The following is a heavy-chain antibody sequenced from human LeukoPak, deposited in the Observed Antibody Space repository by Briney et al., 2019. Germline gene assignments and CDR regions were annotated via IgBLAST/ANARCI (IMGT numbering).Heavy chain of an antibody. CDR1: GGTFSSYA. CDR2: IIPIFGAA. J-gene: IGHJ5*02. V-gene: IGHV1-69*13. D-gene: IGHD3-16*01. CDR3: AREGSTTMLMA. Sequence: SVTVSCKASGGTFSSYAISWVRQAPGQGLEWMGGIIPIFGAANYAQKFQGRVTITADESTSTAYMELSSLRSEDTAVYFCAREGSTTMLMAWGQGTLVTVSS.